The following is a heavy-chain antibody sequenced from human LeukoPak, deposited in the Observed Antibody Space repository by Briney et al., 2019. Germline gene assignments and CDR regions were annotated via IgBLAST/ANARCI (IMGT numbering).Heavy chain of an antibody. CDR3: ARDLYDRSGYLGQ. CDR1: EFTFSKYF. CDR2: ISYDGSNK. J-gene: IGHJ4*02. Sequence: GGSLRLSCAASEFTFSKYFMYWVRRAPGKGLEWVAVISYDGSNKYYADSVKGRFTISRDNSKNTLNLQMSSLRAEDTAVYYCARDLYDRSGYLGQWGQGTLVTVSS. V-gene: IGHV3-30-3*01. D-gene: IGHD3-22*01.